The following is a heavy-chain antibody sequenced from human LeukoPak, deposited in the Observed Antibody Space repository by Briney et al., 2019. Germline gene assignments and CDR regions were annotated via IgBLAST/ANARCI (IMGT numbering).Heavy chain of an antibody. J-gene: IGHJ5*02. V-gene: IGHV3-21*01. D-gene: IGHD1-14*01. CDR1: GFTFSSYS. CDR2: IGSSSSSI. Sequence: GGSLRLSCAASGFTFSSYSMNWVRQAPGKGLEWVSSIGSSSSSIYYADSVKGRFTISRDNAKNSLYLQMNSLRAEDTAVYYCAREPEGLLSWFDPWGQGTLVTVSS. CDR3: AREPEGLLSWFDP.